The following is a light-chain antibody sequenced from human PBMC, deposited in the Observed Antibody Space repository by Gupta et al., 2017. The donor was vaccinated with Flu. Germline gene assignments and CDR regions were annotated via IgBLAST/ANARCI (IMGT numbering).Light chain of an antibody. V-gene: IGKV3-15*01. J-gene: IGKJ1*01. Sequence: ETVMTQSPATLSVSPGERATFSCRASQTISINLAWYQEKPGRTPRLLIYDASTRATGIPTMFSGSGSGTEFTLTISSLQSEDFAVYYCRQEDNWPPAFGQGTKVEI. CDR2: DAS. CDR3: RQEDNWPPA. CDR1: QTISIN.